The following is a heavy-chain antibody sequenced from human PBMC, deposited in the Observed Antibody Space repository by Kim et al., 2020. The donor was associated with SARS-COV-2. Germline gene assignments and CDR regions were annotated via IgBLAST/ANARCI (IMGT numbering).Heavy chain of an antibody. CDR1: GGSISSSSYY. J-gene: IGHJ5*02. Sequence: SETLSLTCTVSGGSISSSSYYWGWIRQPPGKGLEWIGSIHYSGSTYYNPSLKSRVTISVDTSKNQFSLKLSSVTAADTAAYYCARSLSYYDSSASNWFDP. CDR2: IHYSGST. V-gene: IGHV4-39*01. CDR3: ARSLSYYDSSASNWFDP. D-gene: IGHD3-22*01.